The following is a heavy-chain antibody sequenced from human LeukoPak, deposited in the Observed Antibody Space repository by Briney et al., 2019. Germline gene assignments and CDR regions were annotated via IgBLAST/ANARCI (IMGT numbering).Heavy chain of an antibody. J-gene: IGHJ4*02. CDR2: ISAYNGNT. D-gene: IGHD3-10*01. Sequence: ASVQVSCQASGYTFTSYGISWVRQAPGQGLEWMGWISAYNGNTNYAQKLQGRVSMTTDTATSTAYMELRSLRSDDTAVYYCARVDTFGEFDYWGQGTLVTVSS. CDR1: GYTFTSYG. CDR3: ARVDTFGEFDY. V-gene: IGHV1-18*01.